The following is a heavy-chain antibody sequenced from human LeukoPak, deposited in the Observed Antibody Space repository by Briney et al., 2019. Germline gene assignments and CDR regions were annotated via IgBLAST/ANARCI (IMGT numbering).Heavy chain of an antibody. D-gene: IGHD2-21*01. CDR1: GITFGTYA. CDR3: AKESGGDWGYFEY. Sequence: GGSLRLSCAASGITFGTYAMTWVRQAPGKGLEWVSSIHNSGDKTFYSDSVRGRFTISRDNSKSTVYLQMNSLRADDTALYYCAKESGGDWGYFEYWGQGILVTVSS. V-gene: IGHV3-23*01. CDR2: IHNSGDKT. J-gene: IGHJ4*02.